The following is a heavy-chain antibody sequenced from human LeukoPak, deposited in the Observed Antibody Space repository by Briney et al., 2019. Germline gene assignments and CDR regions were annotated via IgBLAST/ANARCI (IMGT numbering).Heavy chain of an antibody. V-gene: IGHV3-21*01. Sequence: GGSLRLSCAASGFTFRSYSMNWVRQAPGKGLEWVSSITSSSSYIYYADSVKGRFTISRDNAENSLYLQMNSLRAEDTAVYYCARDEDPGYFDSSGYPGYWGQGTLVTVSS. CDR3: ARDEDPGYFDSSGYPGY. J-gene: IGHJ4*02. CDR1: GFTFRSYS. CDR2: ITSSSSYI. D-gene: IGHD3-22*01.